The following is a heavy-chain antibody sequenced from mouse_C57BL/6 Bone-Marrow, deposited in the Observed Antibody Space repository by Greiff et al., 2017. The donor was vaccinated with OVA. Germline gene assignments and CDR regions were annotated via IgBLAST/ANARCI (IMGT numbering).Heavy chain of an antibody. V-gene: IGHV5-6*02. CDR1: GFTFSSYG. J-gene: IGHJ4*01. Sequence: DVMLVESGGDLVKPGGSLKLSCAASGFTFSSYGMSWVRQTPDKRLEWVATISSGGSYTYYPDSVKGRFTISRDNAKNTLYLQMSSLKSEDTAMYYCARHPYGSSGAMDYWGQGTSVTVSS. D-gene: IGHD1-1*01. CDR2: ISSGGSYT. CDR3: ARHPYGSSGAMDY.